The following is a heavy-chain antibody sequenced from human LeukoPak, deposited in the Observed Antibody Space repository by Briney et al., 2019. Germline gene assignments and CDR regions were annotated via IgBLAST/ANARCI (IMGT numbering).Heavy chain of an antibody. J-gene: IGHJ5*02. Sequence: GGSLRLSCAASGFTFRNYVMSWVRQAPGKGPEWVSAIGASGGNTYYADSVKGRFTISRDNSKNTLYLQMSGLRVEDTALYYCAKTSDAGFDPWGQGTLVTVSS. CDR3: AKTSDAGFDP. CDR2: IGASGGNT. CDR1: GFTFRNYV. V-gene: IGHV3-23*01.